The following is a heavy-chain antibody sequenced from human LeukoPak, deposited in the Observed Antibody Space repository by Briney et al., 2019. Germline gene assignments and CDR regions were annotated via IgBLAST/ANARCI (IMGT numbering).Heavy chain of an antibody. V-gene: IGHV3-9*01. CDR1: GFTFDDYA. CDR2: ISWNSGVI. CDR3: AREGVGFDY. J-gene: IGHJ4*02. Sequence: GRSLRLSCAASGFTFDDYAMHWVRQAPGKGLEWVSGISWNSGVIGYADSVKGRFTISRDNAKNSLYLQMNSLRGEDTAVYYCAREGVGFDYWGQGTLVTVSS.